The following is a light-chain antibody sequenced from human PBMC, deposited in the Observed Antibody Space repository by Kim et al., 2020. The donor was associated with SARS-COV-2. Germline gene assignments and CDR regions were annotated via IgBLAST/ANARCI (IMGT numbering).Light chain of an antibody. CDR1: SSDIGGYNS. J-gene: IGLJ3*02. CDR3: SSYTSGTTWV. Sequence: GQSITSPCTGSSSDIGGYNSASWFQQYPGKTPQLIIYDVSRRASGISSRFSGSKSAKTASLTITGLQTEDEAVYYCSSYTSGTTWVFGGGTQLTVL. CDR2: DVS. V-gene: IGLV2-14*03.